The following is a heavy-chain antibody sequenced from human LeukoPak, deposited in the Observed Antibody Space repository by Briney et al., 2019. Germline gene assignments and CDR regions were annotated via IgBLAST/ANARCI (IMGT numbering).Heavy chain of an antibody. V-gene: IGHV3-23*01. CDR2: ISGSGGST. Sequence: GGSLRLSCAASGFTVSSNYMTRVRQAPGKGRGWVSAISGSGGSTYYADSVKGRFTISRDNSKNTLYLQMNSLRAEETAVYYCAKDHLIVVVPAAPDYWGQGTLVTVSS. CDR3: AKDHLIVVVPAAPDY. D-gene: IGHD2-2*01. J-gene: IGHJ4*02. CDR1: GFTVSSNY.